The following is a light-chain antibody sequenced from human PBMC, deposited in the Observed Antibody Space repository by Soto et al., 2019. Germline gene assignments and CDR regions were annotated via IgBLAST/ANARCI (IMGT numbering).Light chain of an antibody. CDR1: NSDVGDYNY. CDR3: SSYTNSNTRV. CDR2: EVS. Sequence: QSALTQPASVSGSPGQSITISCTGPNSDVGDYNYVSWYQQHPGKAPKLIIYEVSNRPSGISDRFPASKSGNTASLTITGLQAEDEADYYCSSYTNSNTRVFGTGTKVTVL. V-gene: IGLV2-14*01. J-gene: IGLJ1*01.